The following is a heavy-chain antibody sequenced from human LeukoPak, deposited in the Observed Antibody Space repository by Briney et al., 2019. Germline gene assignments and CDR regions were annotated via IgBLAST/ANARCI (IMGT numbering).Heavy chain of an antibody. D-gene: IGHD1-26*01. V-gene: IGHV3-53*01. CDR3: ARDSSGPSY. CDR1: GFTFSSYS. CDR2: IYSGGGT. J-gene: IGHJ4*02. Sequence: GSLRLSCAASGFTFSSYSMNWVRQAPGKGLEWVSVIYSGGGTYYADSVKGRFTIFRENSKNTLYLQMNSLRAEDTAVYYCARDSSGPSYWGQGTLVTVSS.